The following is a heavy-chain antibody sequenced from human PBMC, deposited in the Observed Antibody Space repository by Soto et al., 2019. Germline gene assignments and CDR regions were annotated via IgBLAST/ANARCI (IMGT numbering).Heavy chain of an antibody. J-gene: IGHJ4*02. Sequence: QVQLEQSGAEVKKPGASVKVSCQASGYTFSNYGISWVRQAPGQGPEWMGWFSPYNGNANYVQKFQGRVTMTTDTSTSTAYMELRSLRSDDTAVYYCARVGDYYGSGSYADYWGQGTLVTVSS. CDR2: FSPYNGNA. CDR3: ARVGDYYGSGSYADY. D-gene: IGHD3-10*01. V-gene: IGHV1-18*01. CDR1: GYTFSNYG.